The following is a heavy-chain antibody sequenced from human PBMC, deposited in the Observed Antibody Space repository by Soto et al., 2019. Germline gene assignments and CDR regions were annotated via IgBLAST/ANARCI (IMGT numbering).Heavy chain of an antibody. Sequence: DVQLVESGAGLIQPGESLRLSCTAFGLTISGKKYVAWVRQAPGKRLEWVSALYDVDGSFYADSVTGQFTTYSDSAKNTVYLQMDDLRRDETAIYNCETLHDREHAVDVCGQGTTVTISS. D-gene: IGHD1-1*01. CDR3: ETLHDREHAVDV. J-gene: IGHJ3*01. CDR1: GLTISGKKY. V-gene: IGHV3-53*01. CDR2: LYDVDGS.